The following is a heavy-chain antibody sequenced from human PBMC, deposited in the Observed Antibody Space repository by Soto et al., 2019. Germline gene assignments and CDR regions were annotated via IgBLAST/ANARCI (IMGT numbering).Heavy chain of an antibody. CDR2: ISGSGGST. J-gene: IGHJ1*01. V-gene: IGHV3-23*01. CDR1: GFTFSSYA. CDR3: AKARIAAAGPPEYFQH. D-gene: IGHD6-13*01. Sequence: GGSLRLSCAASGFTFSSYAMSWVRQAPGKGLEWVSAISGSGGSTYYADSVKGRFTISRDNSKNTLYLQMNSLGAEDTAVYYCAKARIAAAGPPEYFQHWGQGTLVTVSS.